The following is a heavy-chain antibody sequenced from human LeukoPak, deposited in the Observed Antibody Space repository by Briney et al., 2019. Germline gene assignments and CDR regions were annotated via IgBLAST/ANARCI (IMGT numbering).Heavy chain of an antibody. CDR2: IYSDGST. CDR3: ARSMDTAMVNGFDY. Sequence: PSETLSLTCTVSGDSISYYYWSWIRQPAGKGLEWIGRIYSDGSTNYNPSLKSRVTMSLDTSKNQFSLKLSSVTAADTAVYYCARSMDTAMVNGFDYWGQGTLVTVSS. J-gene: IGHJ4*02. CDR1: GDSISYYY. D-gene: IGHD5-18*01. V-gene: IGHV4-4*07.